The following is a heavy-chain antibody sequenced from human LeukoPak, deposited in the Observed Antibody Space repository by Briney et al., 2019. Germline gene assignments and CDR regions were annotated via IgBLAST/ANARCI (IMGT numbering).Heavy chain of an antibody. J-gene: IGHJ4*02. CDR2: MYYSGST. D-gene: IGHD6-13*01. CDR1: GGSISSSSYY. CDR3: AREVLSKGTSIAAAGSFDY. Sequence: SETLSLTCTVSGGSISSSSYYWGWIRQPPGKGLEWIGSMYYSGSTYYNPSLKSRVTISVDTSKNQFSLKLSSVTAADTAVYYCAREVLSKGTSIAAAGSFDYWGQGTLVTVSS. V-gene: IGHV4-39*07.